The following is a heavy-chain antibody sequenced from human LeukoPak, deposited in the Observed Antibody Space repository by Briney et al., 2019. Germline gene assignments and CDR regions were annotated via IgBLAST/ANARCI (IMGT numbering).Heavy chain of an antibody. CDR3: ARDGPSVYFDS. J-gene: IGHJ4*02. CDR2: IYTSGNT. CDR1: GGSICSGSYF. Sequence: PSQTLSLTCTVSGGSICSGSYFWTWFRQPAGKGLEWIGRIYTSGNTNYNPSLESRLTISRDTSKNEFSLKLSSVTAADTAIYYCARDGPSVYFDSWGQGALVTVSS. V-gene: IGHV4-61*02.